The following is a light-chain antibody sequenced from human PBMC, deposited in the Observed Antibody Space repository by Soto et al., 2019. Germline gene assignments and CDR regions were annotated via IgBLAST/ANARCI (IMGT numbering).Light chain of an antibody. CDR1: QSVSSY. CDR2: DAS. CDR3: QQRSNWPPA. V-gene: IGKV3-11*01. Sequence: EIVLTQSPATLSLSPGERATLSCRASQSVSSYLAWYQQKPGQAPRLLIYDASNRATGIPERVSGSGSGTDVTLTISSLEPEDFAVYYCQQRSNWPPAFGQGTRLEIK. J-gene: IGKJ5*01.